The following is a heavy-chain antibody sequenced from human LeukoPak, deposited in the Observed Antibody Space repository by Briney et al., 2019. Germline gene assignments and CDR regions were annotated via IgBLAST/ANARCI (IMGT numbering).Heavy chain of an antibody. Sequence: SETLSLTCAVSGCSISSSNWWSWVRQPPGKGLEWIGEIYHSGSTNYNPSLKSRATISVDKSKNQFSLKLSSVTAADTAVYYCAREQIGWIAAAGSYDYWGQGTLVTVSS. V-gene: IGHV4-4*02. D-gene: IGHD6-13*01. CDR3: AREQIGWIAAAGSYDY. CDR2: IYHSGST. CDR1: GCSISSSNW. J-gene: IGHJ4*02.